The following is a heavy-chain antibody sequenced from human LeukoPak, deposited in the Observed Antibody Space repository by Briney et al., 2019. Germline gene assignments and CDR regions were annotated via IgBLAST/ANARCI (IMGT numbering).Heavy chain of an antibody. V-gene: IGHV3-53*01. CDR2: IYSGGST. D-gene: IGHD1-14*01. CDR1: GFTVSSNY. CDR3: ARVRLDRSERNLDAFEN. J-gene: IGHJ3*02. Sequence: GGSLRLSCAASGFTVSSNYMSWVRQAPGKGLEWVSNIYSGGSTYYADSVKGRFTISRDNSKNTVYLQMNSLRAGDTAVYFCARVRLDRSERNLDAFENWGQGTMVTVSS.